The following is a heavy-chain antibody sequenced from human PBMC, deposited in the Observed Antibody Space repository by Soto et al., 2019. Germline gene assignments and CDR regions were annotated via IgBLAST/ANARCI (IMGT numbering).Heavy chain of an antibody. CDR2: ISSSSSTI. D-gene: IGHD3-10*01. Sequence: PGGSLRLSCAASGFTFSSYSMNWVRQAPGKGLEWVSYISSSSSTIYYADSVKGRFTISRDNAKNSLYLQMNSLRAEDTAVYYCARETITEEYYYYMDVWGKGTTVTVSS. V-gene: IGHV3-48*01. CDR1: GFTFSSYS. CDR3: ARETITEEYYYYMDV. J-gene: IGHJ6*03.